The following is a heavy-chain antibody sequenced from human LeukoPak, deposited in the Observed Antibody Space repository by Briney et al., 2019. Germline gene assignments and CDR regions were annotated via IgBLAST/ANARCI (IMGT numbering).Heavy chain of an antibody. J-gene: IGHJ6*03. V-gene: IGHV4-34*01. CDR3: ARACSGYYFGYYYYYMDV. Sequence: SETLSLTCAVYGGSFSGYYWSWIRQPPGKGLEWIGEINHSGSTNYNPSLKSRVTISVDTSKNQFSLKLSSVTAADTAVYYCARACSGYYFGYYYYYMDVWGKGTTVTVSS. D-gene: IGHD3-22*01. CDR1: GGSFSGYY. CDR2: INHSGST.